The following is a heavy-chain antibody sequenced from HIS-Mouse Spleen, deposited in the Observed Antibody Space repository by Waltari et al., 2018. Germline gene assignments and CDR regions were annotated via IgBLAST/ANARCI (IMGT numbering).Heavy chain of an antibody. CDR1: GFTFSSYA. D-gene: IGHD6-19*01. CDR2: ISGSGGST. CDR3: AKDRQWLVRIYFDY. V-gene: IGHV3-23*01. J-gene: IGHJ4*02. Sequence: EVQLLESGGGLVQPGGSLRLSCAASGFTFSSYAMRWGRQAPGKGLEWVSAISGSGGSTYYADSVKGRFTISRDNSKNTLYLQMNSLRAEDTAVYYCAKDRQWLVRIYFDYWGQGTLVTVSS.